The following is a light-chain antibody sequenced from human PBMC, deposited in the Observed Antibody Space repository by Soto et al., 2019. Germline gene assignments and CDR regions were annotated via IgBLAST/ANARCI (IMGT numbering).Light chain of an antibody. CDR3: QQLNSYVFA. CDR1: QDVSRY. Sequence: DIQLTQSPSFLSASVGDRVTITCRASQDVSRYLAWYQQKPGKAPNLLIYAASTFRSGVPSRFSGSGSETEFTLTISSLQPEDFATYYCQQLNSYVFAFGPGTKVDIK. V-gene: IGKV1-9*01. J-gene: IGKJ3*01. CDR2: AAS.